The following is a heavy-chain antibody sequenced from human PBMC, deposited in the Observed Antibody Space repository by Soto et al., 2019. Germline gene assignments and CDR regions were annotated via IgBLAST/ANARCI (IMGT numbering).Heavy chain of an antibody. D-gene: IGHD3-10*01. CDR1: GDSVSSNSAV. CDR2: TYFRSKWNY. V-gene: IGHV6-1*01. CDR3: ASETVMVRGVRNTFDL. J-gene: IGHJ3*01. Sequence: PSQTLSLTCAISGDSVSSNSAVWNWIRQSPSRGLEWLGRTYFRSKWNYDYAVSVKGRITVTPDTSKNQISLNLNSVTPEDTAVYYCASETVMVRGVRNTFDLWGQGTMVTV.